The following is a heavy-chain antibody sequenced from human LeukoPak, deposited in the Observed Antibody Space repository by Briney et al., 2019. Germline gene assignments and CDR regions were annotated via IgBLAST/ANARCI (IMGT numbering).Heavy chain of an antibody. D-gene: IGHD2-15*01. CDR3: ARNVGWFRFDY. CDR1: GFTFSTYW. CDR2: IKEDGSEK. Sequence: GGSLRLSCAASGFTFSTYWMDWVRQAPGKGLEWVANIKEDGSEKYYEDSVKGRFAISRDNAKNSLYLQMNSLRAEDTAVYYCARNVGWFRFDYWGQGTLVTVSS. J-gene: IGHJ4*02. V-gene: IGHV3-7*03.